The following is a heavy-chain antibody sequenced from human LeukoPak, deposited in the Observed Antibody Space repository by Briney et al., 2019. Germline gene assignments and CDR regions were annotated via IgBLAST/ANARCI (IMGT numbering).Heavy chain of an antibody. CDR3: ARSGGWAYGDYDGFIAFDI. V-gene: IGHV1-18*01. CDR1: GYTFTNHG. D-gene: IGHD4-17*01. CDR2: ISTYNGNT. J-gene: IGHJ3*02. Sequence: ASVKVSCKASGYTFTNHGINWVRQAPGQGLEWMGWISTYNGNTNYAQKLQGRLTMTTDTPTSTAYMELRSLRSDDTAVYYCARSGGWAYGDYDGFIAFDIWGQGTMVTVSS.